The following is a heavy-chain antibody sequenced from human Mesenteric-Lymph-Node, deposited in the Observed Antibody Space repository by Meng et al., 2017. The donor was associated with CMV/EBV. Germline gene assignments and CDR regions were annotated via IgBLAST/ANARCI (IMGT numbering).Heavy chain of an antibody. Sequence: SETLSLTCGVYGGSLSVYFCHWIRQPPGKGLEWIGEISHSGYNKFNPSLKSRVTISVDTSKNQFSLKLSSVTAADTAVYYCARDGGGGVESYGMDVWGQGTTVTVSS. V-gene: IGHV4-34*01. CDR2: ISHSGYN. CDR1: GGSLSVYF. D-gene: IGHD3-3*01. CDR3: ARDGGGGVESYGMDV. J-gene: IGHJ6*02.